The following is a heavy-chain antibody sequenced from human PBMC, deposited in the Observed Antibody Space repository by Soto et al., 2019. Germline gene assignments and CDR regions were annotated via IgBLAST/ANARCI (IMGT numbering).Heavy chain of an antibody. CDR2: IIPILDIA. CDR1: GGTFSSYT. V-gene: IGHV1-69*02. Sequence: QVQLVQSGAEVKKPGSSVKVSCKASGGTFSSYTISWVRQAPGQGLEWMGRIIPILDIANYAQKFQGRVAITADISTSTVDRELSSLGSEDTAVYLCAWYGDGSGSAEYFQRWGQGTLLIVSS. CDR3: AWYGDGSGSAEYFQR. D-gene: IGHD3-10*01. J-gene: IGHJ1*01.